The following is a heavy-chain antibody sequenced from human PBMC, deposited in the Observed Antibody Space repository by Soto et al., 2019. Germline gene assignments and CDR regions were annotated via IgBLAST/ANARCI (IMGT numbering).Heavy chain of an antibody. J-gene: IGHJ4*02. CDR1: GASISGYH. Sequence: SETLSLTCTVSGASISGYHWSWIRQPPGKGLECLGYISYSGSTNYNPSLKSRVTMSIDTSKNQFSLKLNSVTAADTAVYYCARGFSIDWYTYYFDYWGQGPLVTASS. CDR3: ARGFSIDWYTYYFDY. D-gene: IGHD3-3*02. CDR2: ISYSGST. V-gene: IGHV4-59*08.